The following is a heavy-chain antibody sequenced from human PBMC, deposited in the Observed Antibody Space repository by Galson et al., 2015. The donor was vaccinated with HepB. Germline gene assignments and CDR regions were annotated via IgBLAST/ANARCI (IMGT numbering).Heavy chain of an antibody. J-gene: IGHJ6*03. Sequence: SVKVSCKASGGTFSSYAISWVRQAPGQGLEWMGGITPIFGTANYAQKFQGRVTITADESTSTAYMELSSLRSEDTAVYYCARDRVHADTAMVTYYYMDVWGKGTTVTVSS. D-gene: IGHD5-18*01. V-gene: IGHV1-69*13. CDR1: GGTFSSYA. CDR3: ARDRVHADTAMVTYYYMDV. CDR2: ITPIFGTA.